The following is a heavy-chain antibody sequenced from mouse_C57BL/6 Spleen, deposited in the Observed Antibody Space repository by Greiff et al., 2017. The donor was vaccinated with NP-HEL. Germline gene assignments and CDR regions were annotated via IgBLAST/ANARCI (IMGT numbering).Heavy chain of an antibody. CDR3: ARSPITTVVARAMDY. J-gene: IGHJ4*01. V-gene: IGHV1-26*01. D-gene: IGHD1-1*01. Sequence: EVQLQQSGPELVKPGASVKISCKASGYTFTDYYMNWVKQSHGKSLEWIGDINPNNGGTSYNQKFKGKAKLTVDKSSSTAYMELRSLTSEDSAVYYGARSPITTVVARAMDYWGQGTSVTVSS. CDR1: GYTFTDYY. CDR2: INPNNGGT.